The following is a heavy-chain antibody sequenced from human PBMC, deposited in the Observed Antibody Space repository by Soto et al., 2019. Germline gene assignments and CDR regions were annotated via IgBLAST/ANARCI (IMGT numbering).Heavy chain of an antibody. CDR1: GRSMISYY. D-gene: IGHD3-3*02. CDR3: AREGDDRHFFFDS. V-gene: IGHV4-4*07. CDR2: IYTGGNT. Sequence: QLQESGPGLVKPSETLSLTCNVSGRSMISYYWSWIRQPAGKGLEWIGRIYTGGNTNYNPSLKCRVTMSVDTSKSKFSLSLTSVTAADTAVYYCAREGDDRHFFFDSWGQGTLVTVSS. J-gene: IGHJ4*02.